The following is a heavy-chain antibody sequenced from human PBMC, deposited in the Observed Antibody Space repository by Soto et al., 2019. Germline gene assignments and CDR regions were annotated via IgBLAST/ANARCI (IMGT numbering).Heavy chain of an antibody. CDR2: ISGSGGST. V-gene: IGHV3-23*01. CDR3: AKDATWELRLIQLDY. D-gene: IGHD1-26*01. CDR1: GFTFSSYA. Sequence: EVQLLESGGGLVQPGGSLRLSCAASGFTFSSYAMRWVRQAPGKGLEWVSAISGSGGSTYYADSVKGRFTISRDNSKNTLYLQMNSLRAEDTAVYYGAKDATWELRLIQLDYWGQGTLVTVSS. J-gene: IGHJ4*02.